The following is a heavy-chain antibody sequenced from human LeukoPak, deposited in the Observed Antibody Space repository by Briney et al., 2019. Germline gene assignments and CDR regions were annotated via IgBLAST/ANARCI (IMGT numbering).Heavy chain of an antibody. CDR1: GFTFDDYA. J-gene: IGHJ4*02. V-gene: IGHV3-9*03. D-gene: IGHD6-6*01. CDR2: ISWNSGSI. Sequence: PGRSLRLSCAVSGFTFDDYAMHWVRQAPGKGLEWVSGISWNSGSIGYADSVKGRFTISRDNAKNSLYLQMNSLRGEDMALYYCAKGLVGSSIADFFDYWGQGILVTVSS. CDR3: AKGLVGSSIADFFDY.